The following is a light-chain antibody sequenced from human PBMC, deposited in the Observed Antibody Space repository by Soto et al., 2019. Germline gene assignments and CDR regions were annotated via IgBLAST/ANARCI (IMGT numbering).Light chain of an antibody. V-gene: IGKV1-5*01. CDR1: QSINGW. Sequence: DIQMTQSPSTLSASVGDRVTVTFRASQSINGWLAWYQQKPGKAPKLLIYDASSLHSGVPSRFTGSGFGTEFTLTISSLQPEDFAVYYCQQRSKWPITFGQGTRLEIK. J-gene: IGKJ5*01. CDR2: DAS. CDR3: QQRSKWPIT.